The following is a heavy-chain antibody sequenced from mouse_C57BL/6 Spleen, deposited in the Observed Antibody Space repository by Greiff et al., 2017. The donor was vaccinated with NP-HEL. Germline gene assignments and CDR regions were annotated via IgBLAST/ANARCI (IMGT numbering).Heavy chain of an antibody. CDR1: GYTFTSYW. CDR2: IYPGSGST. D-gene: IGHD1-1*01. CDR3: AREDLYGSSAWFAY. Sequence: QVQLQQPGAELVKPGASVKMSCKASGYTFTSYWITWVKQRPGQGLEWIGDIYPGSGSTNYNEKFKSKATLTVDTSSSTAYMQLSSLTSEDSAVYYCAREDLYGSSAWFAYWGQGTLVTVSA. J-gene: IGHJ3*01. V-gene: IGHV1-55*01.